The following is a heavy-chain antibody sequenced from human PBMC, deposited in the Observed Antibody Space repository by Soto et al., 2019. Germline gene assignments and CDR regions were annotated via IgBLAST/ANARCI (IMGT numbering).Heavy chain of an antibody. Sequence: PSETLSLTCAVYGGSFSGYYLSWIRQPPGKGLEWIGEINHSGSTNYNPSLKSRVTISVDTSKNQFSLKLSSVTAADTAVYYCARYSGYDKSYFDYWGQGTLVTVSS. V-gene: IGHV4-34*01. CDR1: GGSFSGYY. CDR3: ARYSGYDKSYFDY. D-gene: IGHD5-12*01. J-gene: IGHJ4*02. CDR2: INHSGST.